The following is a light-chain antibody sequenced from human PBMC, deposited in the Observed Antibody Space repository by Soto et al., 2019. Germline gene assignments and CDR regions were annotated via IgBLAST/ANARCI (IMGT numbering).Light chain of an antibody. CDR2: GAS. J-gene: IGKJ1*01. CDR3: QQYNNWPPDRT. V-gene: IGKV3-15*01. Sequence: EIVMTQSTATLSVSPGERATLSCRASQSVGSNLAWYQQKPGQAPRLLIYGASTRAAGIPARFSGSGSGTEFTLTLSSLQSEDFAIYFCQQYNNWPPDRTFGQGTKVEIK. CDR1: QSVGSN.